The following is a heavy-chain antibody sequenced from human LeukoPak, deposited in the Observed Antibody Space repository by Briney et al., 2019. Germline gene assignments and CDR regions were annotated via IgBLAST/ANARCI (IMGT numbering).Heavy chain of an antibody. D-gene: IGHD3-22*01. Sequence: ASVKVSCKGSGYTFTGYYMHWVRQAPGQGLEWMGWINPNSGGTNYAQKFQGRVTMTRDTSISTAYMELSRLRSDDTAVYYCARATYDSSGSAGYWGQGTLVTVSS. CDR2: INPNSGGT. J-gene: IGHJ4*02. CDR3: ARATYDSSGSAGY. CDR1: GYTFTGYY. V-gene: IGHV1-2*02.